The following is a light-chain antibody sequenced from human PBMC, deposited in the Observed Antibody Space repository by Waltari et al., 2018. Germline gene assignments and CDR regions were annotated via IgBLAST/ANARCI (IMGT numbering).Light chain of an antibody. CDR3: HSYDSSLSAVV. CDR1: SPNIGAGYA. V-gene: IGLV1-40*01. Sequence: QSVLTQPPSVSGAPGQRVTISCTGTSPNIGAGYAVHWYQQLPGTAPKLLIYGNNNRPSGVPDRFSGSKSGTSASLAITGLQAEDEADYFCHSYDSSLSAVVFAGGTKVTVL. J-gene: IGLJ2*01. CDR2: GNN.